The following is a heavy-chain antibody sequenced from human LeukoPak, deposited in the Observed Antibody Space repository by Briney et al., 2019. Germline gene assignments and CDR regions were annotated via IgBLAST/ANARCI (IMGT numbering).Heavy chain of an antibody. CDR3: ARLGDGVASYFDY. CDR1: GYSFTNYW. CDR2: IYPGDSDT. V-gene: IGHV5-51*01. J-gene: IGHJ4*02. D-gene: IGHD3-16*01. Sequence: GESLKISCKGSGYSFTNYWIGWVRQMPGKGLEWMGIIYPGDSDTRYSPSFQGQVTISADKSISTAYLQWSSLKASDTALYFCARLGDGVASYFDYWGQGALVTVSS.